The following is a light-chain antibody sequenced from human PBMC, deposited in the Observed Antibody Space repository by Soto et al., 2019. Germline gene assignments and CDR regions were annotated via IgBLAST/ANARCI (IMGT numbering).Light chain of an antibody. J-gene: IGKJ1*01. CDR1: QGVSSL. CDR3: QQYHYWWT. Sequence: VLTQSPATLSVSPGERATLSCRASQGVSSLLAWYQQKPRQAPRLLIYDTSTRATGVPARFSGSGSGTDFTLTISSLQSEDFAIYYCQQYHYWWTFGQGTKVEIK. CDR2: DTS. V-gene: IGKV3-15*01.